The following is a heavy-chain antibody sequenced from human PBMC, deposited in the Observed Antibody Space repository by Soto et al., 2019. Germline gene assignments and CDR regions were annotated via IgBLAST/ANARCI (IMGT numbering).Heavy chain of an antibody. CDR3: ARSYSGGDAYFDY. V-gene: IGHV4-30-2*01. D-gene: IGHD2-21*02. Sequence: LSLTCAVSGGSISSGGYAWAWIRQPPGKGLEWVGYIYQSGSTYYNPSLKSRVTIAADRSKNQFSLNLASVTAADTAVYYCARSYSGGDAYFDYWGQGTVVTVSS. J-gene: IGHJ4*02. CDR1: GGSISSGGYA. CDR2: IYQSGST.